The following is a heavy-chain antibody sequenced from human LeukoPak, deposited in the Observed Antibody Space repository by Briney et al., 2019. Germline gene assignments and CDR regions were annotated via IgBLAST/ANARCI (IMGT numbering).Heavy chain of an antibody. CDR2: ISSSSSTM. D-gene: IGHD6-13*01. CDR3: ARDRSNSWSKDY. CDR1: GFTFSSYS. Sequence: GGSLRLSCAASGFTFSSYSMNWVRQAPGKGLEWVSYISSSSSTMYYADSVKGRFTISRDNAKNSLYLQMNSLRADDTAVYYCARDRSNSWSKDYWGQGTLVTVSS. J-gene: IGHJ4*02. V-gene: IGHV3-48*01.